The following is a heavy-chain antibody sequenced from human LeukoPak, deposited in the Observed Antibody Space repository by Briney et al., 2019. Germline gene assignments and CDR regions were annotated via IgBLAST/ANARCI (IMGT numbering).Heavy chain of an antibody. CDR3: ARDGWSGVAVRDY. J-gene: IGHJ4*02. CDR1: GFTFSSYW. D-gene: IGHD6-19*01. CDR2: IREDGSIQ. Sequence: TGGSLRLSCVASGFTFSSYWMTWVRQAPGKGLEGLANIREDGSIQYYLDSVRGRFTISRYNAKTSVYLQVNSLRADDTAVYFCARDGWSGVAVRDYWGQGALVTVSS. V-gene: IGHV3-7*01.